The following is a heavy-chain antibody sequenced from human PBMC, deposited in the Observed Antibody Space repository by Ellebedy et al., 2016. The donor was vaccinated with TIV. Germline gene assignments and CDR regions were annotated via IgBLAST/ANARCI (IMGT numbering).Heavy chain of an antibody. D-gene: IGHD4-17*01. CDR2: TSGSGRTT. CDR3: AKDRGHDYGDQLSS. V-gene: IGHV3-23*01. J-gene: IGHJ4*02. Sequence: GESLKISXTVSGFNFNKYAMSWVRRVPGKGLEWVSSTSGSGRTTSSAESVKGRFTTSRDNSKNTLYLQMNNLRAEDTAVYYCAKDRGHDYGDQLSSWGQGTLVTVSS. CDR1: GFNFNKYA.